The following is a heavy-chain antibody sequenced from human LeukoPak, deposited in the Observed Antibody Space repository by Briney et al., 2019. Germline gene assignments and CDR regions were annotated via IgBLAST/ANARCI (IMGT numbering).Heavy chain of an antibody. CDR3: ARLRTPLRWLQLSINDY. V-gene: IGHV4-31*03. D-gene: IGHD5-24*01. CDR1: GGSISSASYY. Sequence: SETLSLTCTVSGGSISSASYYWSWIRQHPGKGLEWIGYIYYSGSTFYNPSLKSRVTISVDTSKNQFSLKLNSVTAADTAVYYCARLRTPLRWLQLSINDYWGQGTLVTVSS. CDR2: IYYSGST. J-gene: IGHJ4*02.